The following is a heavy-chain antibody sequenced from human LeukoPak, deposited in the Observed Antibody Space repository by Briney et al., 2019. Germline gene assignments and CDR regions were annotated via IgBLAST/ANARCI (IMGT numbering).Heavy chain of an antibody. V-gene: IGHV4-39*07. Sequence: PSETLSLTXTVSGGSISSSSYYWGWIRQPPGKGLEWIGSIYYSGSTYYDPSLESRVTISVDTSNNEISLKVRSVTAADTAIYYCARENWVFDYWGQGILVTVSS. CDR3: ARENWVFDY. J-gene: IGHJ4*02. CDR1: GGSISSSSYY. D-gene: IGHD3-16*01. CDR2: IYYSGST.